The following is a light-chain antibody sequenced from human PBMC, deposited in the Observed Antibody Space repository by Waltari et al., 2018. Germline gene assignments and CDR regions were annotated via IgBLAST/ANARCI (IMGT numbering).Light chain of an antibody. CDR3: LLYMGSGILV. V-gene: IGLV8-61*01. Sequence: QTVVTQEPSFSVSARGPVTLTLTLSPGSISTTSNPTWYQQLPGQAPRPLVYKTNTRSFGVPDRFSGSVLGSKAALTITGAQADDESDYYCLLYMGSGILVFGGGTKLTVL. CDR1: PGSISTTSN. J-gene: IGLJ3*02. CDR2: KTN.